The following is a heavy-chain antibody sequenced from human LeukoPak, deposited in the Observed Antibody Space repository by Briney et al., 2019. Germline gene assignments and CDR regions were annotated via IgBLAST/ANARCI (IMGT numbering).Heavy chain of an antibody. CDR2: INPNSGGT. CDR3: ARGSSGSAFWYYFDY. CDR1: GYTFTGYY. J-gene: IGHJ4*02. Sequence: ASVLVSCKASGYTFTGYYMHWVRQAPGQGLEWMGWINPNSGGTNYAQKFQGRVPMTRDTSISTAYMELSRLRSDDTAVYYCARGSSGSAFWYYFDYWGQGTLVTVSS. V-gene: IGHV1-2*02. D-gene: IGHD3-22*01.